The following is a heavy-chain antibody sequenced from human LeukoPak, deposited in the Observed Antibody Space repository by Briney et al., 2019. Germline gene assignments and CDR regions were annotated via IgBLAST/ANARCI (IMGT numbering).Heavy chain of an antibody. Sequence: SQTLSLTCTVSGGSISSGDYYWSWIRQPPGKGLEWIGYIYYSGSIYYNPSLKSRVTISVDTSKNQFSLKLSSVTAADTAVYYCARESIAARDSDYWGQGTLVTVSS. CDR2: IYYSGSI. D-gene: IGHD6-6*01. J-gene: IGHJ4*02. CDR1: GGSISSGDYY. V-gene: IGHV4-30-4*01. CDR3: ARESIAARDSDY.